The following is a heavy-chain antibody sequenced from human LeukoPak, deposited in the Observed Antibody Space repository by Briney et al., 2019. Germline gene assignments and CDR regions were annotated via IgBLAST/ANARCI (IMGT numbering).Heavy chain of an antibody. D-gene: IGHD3-10*01. V-gene: IGHV3-23*01. CDR3: AKGVDPFGSGSYVEGFDY. CDR1: GFTFSSYA. CDR2: ISGSGGST. J-gene: IGHJ4*02. Sequence: GGSLRLSCAASGFTFSSYAMSWVRQAPGKGLEWVSAISGSGGSTYYADSVKGRFTISRDNSKNTLYLQMNSLRAEDTAVYYCAKGVDPFGSGSYVEGFDYWGQGTLVTVSS.